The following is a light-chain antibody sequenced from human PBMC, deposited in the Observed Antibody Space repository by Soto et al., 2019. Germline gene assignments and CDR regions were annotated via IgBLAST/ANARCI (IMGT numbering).Light chain of an antibody. V-gene: IGLV1-51*01. CDR2: DNN. CDR3: GTWDSSLSAYV. J-gene: IGLJ1*01. Sequence: QSVLTQPPSVSAAPGQKVTISCSGSSSNIGNNYVSWYQQLPGTAPKLLLYDNNKRPSGIPDRFSGSKSGTSATLGITGLQTGDVADYYCGTWDSSLSAYVFGTGTKVT. CDR1: SSNIGNNY.